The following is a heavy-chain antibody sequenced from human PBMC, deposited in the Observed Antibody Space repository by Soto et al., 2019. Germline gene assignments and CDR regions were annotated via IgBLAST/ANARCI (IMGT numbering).Heavy chain of an antibody. CDR3: AREFVAAAGTSYGMGV. J-gene: IGHJ6*02. CDR2: IYTSGST. D-gene: IGHD6-13*01. V-gene: IGHV4-4*07. CDR1: GGSISSYY. Sequence: PSETLSLTCTVSGGSISSYYWSWIRQPAGKGLEWIGRIYTSGSTNYNPSLKSRVTMSVDTSKNQFSLKLSSVTAADTAVYYCAREFVAAAGTSYGMGVWGQGTTVTVSS.